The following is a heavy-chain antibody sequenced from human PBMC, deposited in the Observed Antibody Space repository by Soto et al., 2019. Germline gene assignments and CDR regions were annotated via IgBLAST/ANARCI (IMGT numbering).Heavy chain of an antibody. CDR2: IWYDGSNK. V-gene: IGHV3-33*01. CDR1: GFTFSSYG. J-gene: IGHJ4*02. CDR3: ARDLSIFTLDY. Sequence: GGSLRLSCAASGFTFSSYGMHWVRQAPGKGLEWVAVIWYDGSNKYYADSVKGRFTISRDNSKNTLYLQMNSLRAEDTAVYYCARDLSIFTLDYWGQGTLVTVSS. D-gene: IGHD3-3*01.